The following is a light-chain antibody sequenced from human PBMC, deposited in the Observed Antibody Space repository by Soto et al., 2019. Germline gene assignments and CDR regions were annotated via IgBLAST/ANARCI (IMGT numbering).Light chain of an antibody. CDR2: EGS. Sequence: QSALTQPASVSGSPGQSITISCTGTSSDVGSYNLVSWYQQHPGKAPKLMIYEGSKRPSGVSNRFSGSKSGNTASLTISGLQAEDEADYYCCSYAGSSIYVVFGGGIKLTVL. V-gene: IGLV2-23*01. CDR1: SSDVGSYNL. CDR3: CSYAGSSIYVV. J-gene: IGLJ2*01.